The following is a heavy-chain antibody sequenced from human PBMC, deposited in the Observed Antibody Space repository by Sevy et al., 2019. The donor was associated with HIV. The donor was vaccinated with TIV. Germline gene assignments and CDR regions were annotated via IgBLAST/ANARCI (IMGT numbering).Heavy chain of an antibody. Sequence: GGSLRLSCVASGFTLSSHNMNWVRQATGKGLEWVSSISTSSNDIYYADSVRGGFTISRDNARNSLYLQMNTLRAEGTAVYYCARVVAYCSGGTCFPGYYYGMAVWGQGTTVTDSS. CDR3: ARVVAYCSGGTCFPGYYYGMAV. J-gene: IGHJ6*02. CDR1: GFTLSSHN. V-gene: IGHV3-21*01. CDR2: ISTSSNDI. D-gene: IGHD2-15*01.